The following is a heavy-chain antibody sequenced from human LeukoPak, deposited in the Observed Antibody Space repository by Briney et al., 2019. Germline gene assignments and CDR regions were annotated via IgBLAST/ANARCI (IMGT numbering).Heavy chain of an antibody. CDR3: ASLAMGSLDY. CDR1: GGSISSYY. Sequence: SETLSLTCTVSGGSISSYYWSWIRQPAGKGLEWIGRIYSSGSTNYSPSLQSRVTMSVDTSKNQFSLKLSSVTAADTAVYYCASLAMGSLDYWGQGTLVTVSS. V-gene: IGHV4-4*07. D-gene: IGHD5-24*01. J-gene: IGHJ4*02. CDR2: IYSSGST.